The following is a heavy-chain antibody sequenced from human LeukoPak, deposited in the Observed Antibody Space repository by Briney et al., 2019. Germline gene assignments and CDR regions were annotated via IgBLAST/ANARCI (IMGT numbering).Heavy chain of an antibody. J-gene: IGHJ6*04. CDR2: IYYSGST. V-gene: IGHV4-59*01. D-gene: IGHD3-10*01. Sequence: SETLSPTCTVSGGSISSYYWSWIRQPPGKGLEWIGYIYYSGSTNYNPSLRSRVTISVDTSKNQFSLKLSSVTAADTAVYYCAREWSIRGVNSYGMDVWGKGTTVTVSS. CDR1: GGSISSYY. CDR3: AREWSIRGVNSYGMDV.